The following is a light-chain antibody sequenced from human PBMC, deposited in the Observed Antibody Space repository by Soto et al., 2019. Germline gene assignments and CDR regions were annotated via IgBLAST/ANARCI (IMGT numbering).Light chain of an antibody. CDR1: QDISVY. V-gene: IGKV1-27*01. CDR2: SAS. J-gene: IGKJ5*01. CDR3: QKFNTAPLT. Sequence: DIQMTQSPSSLSASVGDRVTITCRASQDISVYLAWYQQKPGKVPKLLIYSASTLQSGVLSRFSGSGSGTGFTLTISSLQPEDVATYFCQKFNTAPLTFGQGTRLEIK.